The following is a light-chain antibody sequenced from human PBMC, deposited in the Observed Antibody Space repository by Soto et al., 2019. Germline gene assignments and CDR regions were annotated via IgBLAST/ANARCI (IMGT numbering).Light chain of an antibody. V-gene: IGKV1-8*01. Sequence: AIRMTQSPSSFSASTGDRVTITCRASQGISSYLAWYQQKLGKAPKLLIYGASTLQSGVPSRFSGSGSGTDFTLTISSXQSEDFASYHCLQYYTYSWTFGQGTKVDTK. J-gene: IGKJ1*01. CDR3: LQYYTYSWT. CDR1: QGISSY. CDR2: GAS.